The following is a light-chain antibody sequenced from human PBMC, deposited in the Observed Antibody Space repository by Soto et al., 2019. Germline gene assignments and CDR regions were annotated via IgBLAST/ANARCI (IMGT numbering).Light chain of an antibody. CDR3: SSNAGSNNLV. CDR1: SSDVGDYNY. CDR2: EVS. Sequence: QSALTQPPSASGTPGQSVTIPCTGTSSDVGDYNYVSWYQQHPGKAPKLVIYEVSRRPSGVPDRFSGSKSGSTASLTVSGLQAADEADYYCSSNAGSNNLVFGGGTQLTVL. J-gene: IGLJ2*01. V-gene: IGLV2-8*01.